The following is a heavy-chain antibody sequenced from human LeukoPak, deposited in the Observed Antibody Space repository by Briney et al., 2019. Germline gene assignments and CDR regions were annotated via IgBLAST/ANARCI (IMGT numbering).Heavy chain of an antibody. V-gene: IGHV4-34*01. J-gene: IGHJ6*03. D-gene: IGHD2-8*01. CDR1: SGSFSGYY. CDR3: ARVSVYAMYYYYYYMDV. CDR2: INHSGST. Sequence: PETLSLTCAVYSGSFSGYYWSWIRQPPGKGLEWIGEINHSGSTNYNPSLKSRVTISVDTSKNQFSLKLSSVTAADTAVYYCARVSVYAMYYYYYYMDVWGKGTTVTVSS.